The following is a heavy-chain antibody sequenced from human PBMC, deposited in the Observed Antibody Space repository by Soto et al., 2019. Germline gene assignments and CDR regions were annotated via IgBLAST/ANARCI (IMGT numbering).Heavy chain of an antibody. J-gene: IGHJ3*02. Sequence: QVQLVQSGPEVKKPGASVKVSCKASGNTFTTYYIHWVRQAPGQGLEWMGIINPSGDTTVYAPKFHSRLAMTTETSTSTVYMDLGSLRSEDTAMYYCARDEPSGMNDALDTWGQGPMVPVSP. V-gene: IGHV1-46*03. CDR2: INPSGDTT. CDR1: GNTFTTYY. D-gene: IGHD5-12*01. CDR3: ARDEPSGMNDALDT.